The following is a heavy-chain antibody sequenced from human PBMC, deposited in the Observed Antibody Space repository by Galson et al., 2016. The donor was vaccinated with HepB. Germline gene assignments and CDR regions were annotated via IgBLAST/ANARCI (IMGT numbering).Heavy chain of an antibody. CDR1: RFNFSNYI. CDR2: ISNDGLNQ. Sequence: SLRLSCAASRFNFSNYIIHWVRQTPGKGLEWVAVISNDGLNQYYADSVKGRFVISRDNFKNTLYLQLNSLRTDDTATYYCAKGVVRFLEWISYGGYYMDIWGKGTTVTVSS. J-gene: IGHJ6*03. V-gene: IGHV3-30*09. D-gene: IGHD3-3*01. CDR3: AKGVVRFLEWISYGGYYMDI.